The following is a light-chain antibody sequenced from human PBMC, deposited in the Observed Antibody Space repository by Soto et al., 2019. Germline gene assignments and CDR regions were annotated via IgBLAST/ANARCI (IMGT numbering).Light chain of an antibody. CDR2: KAS. Sequence: DIQMTQSPSTLSASVGDRVTITCRASQSITNWLAWYQQKPGKAPKLLIYKASNLDIGVPSRFSGSGSGTEFTLAISSLQPDDFATYYCEQDDTYWTFDQGTKVDIK. V-gene: IGKV1-5*03. J-gene: IGKJ1*01. CDR1: QSITNW. CDR3: EQDDTYWT.